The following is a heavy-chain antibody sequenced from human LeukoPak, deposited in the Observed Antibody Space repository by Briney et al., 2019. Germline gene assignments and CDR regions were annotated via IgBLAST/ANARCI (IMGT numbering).Heavy chain of an antibody. Sequence: GASVKVSCKASGYTFTGYYMHWVRQAPGQGLEWMGWINPNSGGTNYAQKFQGRVTMTRDTSISTAYTELSRLRSDDTAVYYCARDLREIVVVIAIAGDYWGQGTLVTVSS. V-gene: IGHV1-2*02. CDR3: ARDLREIVVVIAIAGDY. CDR1: GYTFTGYY. J-gene: IGHJ4*02. D-gene: IGHD2-21*01. CDR2: INPNSGGT.